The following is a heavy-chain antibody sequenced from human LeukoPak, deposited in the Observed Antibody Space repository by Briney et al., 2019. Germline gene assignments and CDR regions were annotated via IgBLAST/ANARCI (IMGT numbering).Heavy chain of an antibody. V-gene: IGHV6-1*01. CDR1: GDSVSSNSAA. CDR2: TYYRSKWYN. D-gene: IGHD6-13*01. CDR3: ARAHSSSWSPPWSDP. Sequence: SQTLSLTCAISGDSVSSNSAAWNWIRQSPSRGLEWLGSTYYRSKWYNDHAVSVKSRITINPDTSKNQFSLQLNSVTPEDTAVYYCARAHSSSWSPPWSDPWGQGTLVTVPS. J-gene: IGHJ5*02.